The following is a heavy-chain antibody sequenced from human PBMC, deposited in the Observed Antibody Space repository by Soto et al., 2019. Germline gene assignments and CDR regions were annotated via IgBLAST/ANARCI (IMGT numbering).Heavy chain of an antibody. Sequence: SETLSLTCTVSGGSISSYYWSWIRQPPGKGLEWIGYIYYSGSTNYNPSLKSRATISVDTSKNQFSLKLSSVTAADTAVYYCARDLWFYYYGMDVWGQGTTVTVS. V-gene: IGHV4-59*01. J-gene: IGHJ6*02. CDR3: ARDLWFYYYGMDV. CDR2: IYYSGST. D-gene: IGHD3-10*01. CDR1: GGSISSYY.